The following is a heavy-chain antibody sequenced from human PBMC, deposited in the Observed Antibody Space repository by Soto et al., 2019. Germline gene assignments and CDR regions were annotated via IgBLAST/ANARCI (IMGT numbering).Heavy chain of an antibody. Sequence: PSETLSLTCNVSGDSINSGSYYWTWIRQPPGKGLEWIGYFYYGGTTNKKSSLNSRFTVSVDTSKSQFSLKVTSVTTADTAVYYCARGTYCETDCYWPVDFWGEGKMVAVSS. CDR1: GDSINSGSYY. J-gene: IGHJ4*02. D-gene: IGHD2-21*02. CDR3: ARGTYCETDCYWPVDF. V-gene: IGHV4-61*01. CDR2: FYYGGTT.